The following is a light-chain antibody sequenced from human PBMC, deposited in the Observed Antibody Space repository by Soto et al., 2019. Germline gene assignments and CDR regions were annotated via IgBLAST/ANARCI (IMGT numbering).Light chain of an antibody. CDR2: LNSDGSH. V-gene: IGLV4-69*01. CDR3: QTWGPGFYV. Sequence: QPVLTQSPSASASLGASVKLTCTLSSGHSSYAIAWHQQQPEKGPRYLMNLNSDGSHTKGDGIPDRFSGSSSGAERYLTISSLQSEDEAYYYCQTWGPGFYVFGTGTKVTVL. J-gene: IGLJ1*01. CDR1: SGHSSYA.